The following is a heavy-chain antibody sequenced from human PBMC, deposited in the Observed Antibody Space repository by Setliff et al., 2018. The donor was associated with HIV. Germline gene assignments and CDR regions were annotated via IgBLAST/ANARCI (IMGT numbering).Heavy chain of an antibody. CDR2: IYYSGST. V-gene: IGHV4-59*08. CDR1: GGSISSHY. J-gene: IGHJ3*02. Sequence: SETLSLTCTVSGGSISSHYWSWIRQPPGKGLEWIGYIYYSGSTNYNPSLRSRVTISADTSKKQFSLKLNSVTAADTAVYYCARGRYSSGWYKDAFDIWGQGTMVTVSS. CDR3: ARGRYSSGWYKDAFDI. D-gene: IGHD6-19*01.